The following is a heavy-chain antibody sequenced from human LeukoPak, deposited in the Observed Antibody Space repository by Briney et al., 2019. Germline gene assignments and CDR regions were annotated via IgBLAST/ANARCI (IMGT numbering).Heavy chain of an antibody. J-gene: IGHJ4*02. CDR3: ARERRPTYYDFWSGYYI. CDR1: GGSISSGGYY. D-gene: IGHD3-3*01. V-gene: IGHV4-31*03. CDR2: IYHSGST. Sequence: SQTLSLTCTVSGGSISSGGYYWSWIRQHPGEGLEWIGYIYHSGSTYYNPSLKSRVTISVDTSKNQFSLKLSSVTAADTAVYYCARERRPTYYDFWSGYYIWGQGTLVTVSS.